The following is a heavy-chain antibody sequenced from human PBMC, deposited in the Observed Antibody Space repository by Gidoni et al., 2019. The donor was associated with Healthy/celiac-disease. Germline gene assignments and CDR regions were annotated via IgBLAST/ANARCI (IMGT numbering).Heavy chain of an antibody. Sequence: QIPLKESGPTLVKPTQTLTLTFTFSGFSLSTSGVGGGWIRQPPGQALEWLALIYWNDDNRYSPSLKSRLTITKDTAKNQVVLTMTNMDPVDTATYYCAHVLSSSQYYYYYGMDVWGQGTTVTVSS. D-gene: IGHD6-6*01. CDR1: GFSLSTSGVG. CDR2: IYWNDDN. J-gene: IGHJ6*02. CDR3: AHVLSSSQYYYYYGMDV. V-gene: IGHV2-5*01.